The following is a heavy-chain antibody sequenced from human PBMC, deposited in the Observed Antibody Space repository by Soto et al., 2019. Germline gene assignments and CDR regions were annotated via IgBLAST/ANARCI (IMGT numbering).Heavy chain of an antibody. CDR2: TYSDGTT. D-gene: IGHD3-10*01. CDR1: GISVSSNY. CDR3: ARGYGAGSYFSDY. Sequence: EVQLVESGGGLVQPGGSLRLSCAASGISVSSNYIYWVRQAPGKGLEWVSVTYSDGTTNYAGAVKGRFTISRDDFQNTLDLQTNSLRADDTAVYYCARGYGAGSYFSDYWGQGTLVTVSS. J-gene: IGHJ4*02. V-gene: IGHV3-53*01.